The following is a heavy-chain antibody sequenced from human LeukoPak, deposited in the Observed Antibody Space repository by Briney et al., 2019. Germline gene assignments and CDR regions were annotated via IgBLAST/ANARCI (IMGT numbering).Heavy chain of an antibody. Sequence: GGSLRLSRAASGFTFSSDSMNWVRQAPGKGLEWVSSITSSSSYIYYADSVKGRFTISRDNAKNSLYLQMNSLRAEDTAVYYCARASYYDILTGYATTNPFDIWGQGTMVTVSS. CDR1: GFTFSSDS. J-gene: IGHJ3*02. D-gene: IGHD3-9*01. V-gene: IGHV3-21*01. CDR2: ITSSSSYI. CDR3: ARASYYDILTGYATTNPFDI.